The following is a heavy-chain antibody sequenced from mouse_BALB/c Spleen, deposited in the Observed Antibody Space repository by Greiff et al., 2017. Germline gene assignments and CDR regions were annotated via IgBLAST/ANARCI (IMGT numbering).Heavy chain of an antibody. V-gene: IGHV2-3*01. CDR3: AKPDYYGSGAWFAY. CDR2: IWGDGST. J-gene: IGHJ3*01. D-gene: IGHD1-1*01. Sequence: QVQLQQSGPGLVAPSQSLSITCTVSGFSLTSYGVSWVRQPPGKGLEWLGVIWGDGSTNYHSALISRLSISKDNSKSQVFLKLSSLQTDDTATYYCAKPDYYGSGAWFAYWGQGTLVTVSA. CDR1: GFSLTSYG.